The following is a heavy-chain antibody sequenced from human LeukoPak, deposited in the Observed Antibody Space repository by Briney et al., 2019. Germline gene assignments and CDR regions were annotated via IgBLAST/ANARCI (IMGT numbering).Heavy chain of an antibody. CDR2: ISSSSSYI. D-gene: IGHD6-13*01. CDR3: AITRLRIAVAGTVFDP. Sequence: GGSLRLSCVASGFTFSLYGMRWVRQAPGKGLEWVSSISSSSSYIYYADLVKGRFTIPKDNGKNSLYFQMNSLRGEDTAVYYCAITRLRIAVAGTVFDPWGQGTLVTVSS. CDR1: GFTFSLYG. J-gene: IGHJ5*02. V-gene: IGHV3-21*01.